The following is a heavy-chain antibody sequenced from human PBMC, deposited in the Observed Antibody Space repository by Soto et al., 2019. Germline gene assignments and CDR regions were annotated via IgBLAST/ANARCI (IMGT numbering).Heavy chain of an antibody. CDR2: IYHSGST. CDR3: ARVPGL. D-gene: IGHD3-10*01. Sequence: QLQLQESGSGLVKPSLTLSLTCSVSGGSISSGSYSWSWIRQPPGKPLELIGYIYHSGSTYYNPSLKCRVTIAVDRAKNQLSLKLSSVTAADTAMYYCARVPGLWRQGTLVTVSS. J-gene: IGHJ4*02. V-gene: IGHV4-30-2*01. CDR1: GGSISSGSYS.